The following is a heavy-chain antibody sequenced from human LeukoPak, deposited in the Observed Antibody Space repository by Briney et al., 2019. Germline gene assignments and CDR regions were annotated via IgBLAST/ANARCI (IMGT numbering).Heavy chain of an antibody. CDR1: GFTFSSFA. Sequence: GGSLRLSCAASGFTFSSFAMHWVRQAPGKGLEWVAVLSYDGTNKYYADSVKGRFTISGDNSKNTLYLQMNSLRAEDTAIYYCAKEIDYGGNSFDYWGQGTLVTVSS. CDR2: LSYDGTNK. J-gene: IGHJ4*02. V-gene: IGHV3-30*18. D-gene: IGHD4-23*01. CDR3: AKEIDYGGNSFDY.